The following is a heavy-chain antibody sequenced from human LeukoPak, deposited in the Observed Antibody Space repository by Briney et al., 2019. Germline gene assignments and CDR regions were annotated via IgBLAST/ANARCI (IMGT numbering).Heavy chain of an antibody. CDR2: FDPEDGET. CDR1: GYTLTELS. Sequence: GASVKVSCKVSGYTLTELSMHWVRQAPGKGLEWMGGFDPEDGETIYAQKFQGRVTMTEDTSTDTAYMELSSLRSEDTAVYYCATPLGNWNDVYYFDYWGQGILVTVSS. CDR3: ATPLGNWNDVYYFDY. V-gene: IGHV1-24*01. D-gene: IGHD1-1*01. J-gene: IGHJ4*02.